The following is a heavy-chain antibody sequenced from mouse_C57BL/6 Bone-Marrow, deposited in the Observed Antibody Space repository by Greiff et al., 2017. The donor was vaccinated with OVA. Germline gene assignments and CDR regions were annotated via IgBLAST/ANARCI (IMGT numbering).Heavy chain of an antibody. V-gene: IGHV5-16*01. Sequence: EVNLVESEGGLVQPGSSMKLSCTASGFTFSDYYMAWVRQVPEKGLEWVANINYDGSSTYYLDSLKSRFIISRDNAKNILYLQMSSLKSEDTATYYCARRLGRGIFDYWGQGTTLTVSS. J-gene: IGHJ2*01. CDR2: INYDGSST. CDR3: ARRLGRGIFDY. CDR1: GFTFSDYY. D-gene: IGHD4-1*01.